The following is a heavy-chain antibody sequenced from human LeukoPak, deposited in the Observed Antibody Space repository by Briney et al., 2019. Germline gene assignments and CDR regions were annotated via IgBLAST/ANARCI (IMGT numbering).Heavy chain of an antibody. CDR1: GYTFTSYY. Sequence: ASVKVSCKASGYTFTSYYMHWVRQAPGKGLEWMGGFDPEDGETFYAQKFQGRVTMTEDTSTDTAYMELSSLRSEDTAVYYCATDYYYDSCGSYYTVDYWGQGTLVTVSS. V-gene: IGHV1-24*01. CDR3: ATDYYYDSCGSYYTVDY. J-gene: IGHJ4*02. D-gene: IGHD3-22*01. CDR2: FDPEDGET.